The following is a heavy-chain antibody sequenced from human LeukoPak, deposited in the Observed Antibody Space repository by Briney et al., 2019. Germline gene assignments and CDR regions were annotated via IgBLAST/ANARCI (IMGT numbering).Heavy chain of an antibody. V-gene: IGHV1-69*08. Sequence: ASVKVSCKASGGTFSGNSITWVRQPPGQGLEWMGRFIPILNTTNYAQDFQGRVTLTADKSTSTAYMELMSLGSEDTAVYYCARETRDSNWNSVAYLDHWGQGTLVTVSS. CDR1: GGTFSGNS. D-gene: IGHD1-7*01. CDR2: FIPILNTT. J-gene: IGHJ4*02. CDR3: ARETRDSNWNSVAYLDH.